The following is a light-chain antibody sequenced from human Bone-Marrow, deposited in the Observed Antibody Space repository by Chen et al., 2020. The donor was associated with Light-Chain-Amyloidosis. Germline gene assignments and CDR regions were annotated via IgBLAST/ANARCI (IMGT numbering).Light chain of an antibody. CDR1: SSDDGGYNY. Sequence: QSALTQPASVSGSPGQSITISCTGTSSDDGGYNYVSWYQQHPGKAPKLMIYDVSNRPPGVSKRFSGSMSGNSASLALSGREAEDEADYYCRSHTSSSTRVVVFGGGTNLTVL. V-gene: IGLV2-14*01. CDR2: DVS. J-gene: IGLJ2*01. CDR3: RSHTSSSTRVVV.